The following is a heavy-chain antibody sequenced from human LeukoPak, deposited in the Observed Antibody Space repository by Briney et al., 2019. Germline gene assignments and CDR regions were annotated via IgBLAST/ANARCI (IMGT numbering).Heavy chain of an antibody. Sequence: SETLSLTCAVSGYSISSGYYWGWIRQPPGKGLEWIGSIYHSGSTYYNPSLKSRVTISVDTSKNQFSLKLSSVTAAVTAVYYCARLYREGYSYGFPHYFDYWGQGTLVTVSS. CDR2: IYHSGST. CDR1: GYSISSGYY. J-gene: IGHJ4*02. V-gene: IGHV4-38-2*01. CDR3: ARLYREGYSYGFPHYFDY. D-gene: IGHD5-18*01.